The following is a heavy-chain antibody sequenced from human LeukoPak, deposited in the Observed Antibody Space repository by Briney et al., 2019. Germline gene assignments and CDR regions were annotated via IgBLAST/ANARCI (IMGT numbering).Heavy chain of an antibody. CDR1: GGTFSSYT. CDR2: IIPILGIA. V-gene: IGHV1-69*02. Sequence: SVKVSCKASGGTFSSYTISWVRQAPGQGLEWMGRIIPILGIANYAQKFQGRVTITADESTSTAYMELSSLRSEDTAVYYCARGEYQLLGDAFDIWGQGTMVTVSS. CDR3: ARGEYQLLGDAFDI. J-gene: IGHJ3*02. D-gene: IGHD2-2*01.